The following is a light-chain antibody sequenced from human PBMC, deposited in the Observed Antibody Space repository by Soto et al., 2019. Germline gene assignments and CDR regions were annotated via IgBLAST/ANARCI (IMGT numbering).Light chain of an antibody. J-gene: IGLJ3*02. CDR1: SSDIGAHYD. V-gene: IGLV1-40*01. CDR3: QSYDSSLSGGV. CDR2: GNN. Sequence: QSVLTQPPSVSGAPGQRVTLSCTGSSSDIGAHYDVHWYQQLPGTAPKLLIYGNNNRPSGVPDRFSGSKSGTSASLAITGLQAEDEADYYGQSYDSSLSGGVFGGGTKVTVL.